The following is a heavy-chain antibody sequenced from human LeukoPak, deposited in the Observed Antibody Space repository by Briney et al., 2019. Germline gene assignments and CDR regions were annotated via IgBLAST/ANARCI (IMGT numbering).Heavy chain of an antibody. D-gene: IGHD6-13*01. J-gene: IGHJ5*02. CDR3: ARAIAAAANNWFDP. CDR1: AGSISSYY. Sequence: SETLSLTCTVSAGSISSYYWSWIRQHPGKGLEWIGYIYYSGSTYYNPSLKSRVTISVDTSKNQFSLKLSSVTAADTAVYYCARAIAAAANNWFDPWGQGTLVTVSS. CDR2: IYYSGST. V-gene: IGHV4-59*06.